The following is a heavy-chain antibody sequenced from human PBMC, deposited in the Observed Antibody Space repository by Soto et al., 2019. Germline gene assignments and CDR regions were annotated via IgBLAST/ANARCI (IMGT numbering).Heavy chain of an antibody. V-gene: IGHV4-31*03. Sequence: PSETLSLTCTVSGASFTNDAFFWTWVRQHPEKGLEWLAYITYGGSIYYDPSLRSRLTVSIDKSKSQFSLNVRSVTAADTDVYYCAKMERTQLWLLVQNWGQGLLVTVSS. J-gene: IGHJ4*02. CDR3: AKMERTQLWLLVQN. CDR2: ITYGGSI. CDR1: GASFTNDAFF. D-gene: IGHD5-18*01.